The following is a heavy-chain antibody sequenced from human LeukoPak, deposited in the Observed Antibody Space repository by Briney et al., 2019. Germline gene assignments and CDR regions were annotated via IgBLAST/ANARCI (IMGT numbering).Heavy chain of an antibody. D-gene: IGHD3-3*01. CDR2: IYYNGST. CDR1: GDSISSYY. J-gene: IGHJ4*02. V-gene: IGHV4-59*01. Sequence: SETLSLTCAVSGDSISSYYWSWIRQPPGKGLEWIGYIYYNGSTNYNPSLNSRVTIAVDTSTNQISLKLSSVTAADTAVYFWARGSQRITVFGVVTDYWGQGTLVTVSS. CDR3: ARGSQRITVFGVVTDY.